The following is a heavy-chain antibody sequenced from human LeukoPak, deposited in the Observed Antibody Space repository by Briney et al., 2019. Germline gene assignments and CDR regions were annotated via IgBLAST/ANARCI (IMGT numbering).Heavy chain of an antibody. D-gene: IGHD3-10*01. V-gene: IGHV3-23*01. Sequence: GGSLRLSCAASGFTFSSYAMSWLRQAPEKGLEWVSAISGSGGSTYYADSVKGRFTISRDNSKSTLYLQMNSLRAEDTAVYYCAKDLGGEGGSGFPGYWGQGTLVTVSS. CDR1: GFTFSSYA. J-gene: IGHJ4*02. CDR3: AKDLGGEGGSGFPGY. CDR2: ISGSGGST.